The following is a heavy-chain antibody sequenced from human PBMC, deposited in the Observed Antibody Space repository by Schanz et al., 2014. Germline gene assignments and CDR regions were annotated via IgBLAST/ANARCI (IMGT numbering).Heavy chain of an antibody. CDR3: AGAAYCRGAGCALYYALDV. CDR1: GYTVSSNY. V-gene: IGHV3-53*01. Sequence: EVQLVESGGGLIQPGGSLRLSCAASGYTVSSNYMSWVRQAPGKGLEWVSVIYNGGGGGTYYADSVKGRFTISSDNSKNTVFLQMNSLRAEDTGVYYCAGAAYCRGAGCALYYALDVWGQGTTVTVSS. D-gene: IGHD2-15*01. J-gene: IGHJ6*02. CDR2: IYNGGGGGT.